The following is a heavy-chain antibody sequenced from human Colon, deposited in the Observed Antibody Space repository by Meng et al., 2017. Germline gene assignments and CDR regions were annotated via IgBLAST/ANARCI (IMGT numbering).Heavy chain of an antibody. CDR2: INHAGTA. CDR3: ANIRDRSFSDS. J-gene: IGHJ4*02. D-gene: IGHD1-26*01. V-gene: IGHV4-34*01. Sequence: QLQLWGRGLLKPSLPLSLPCAVYGESISTFYWAWIRQSPGKGLEWIGEINHAGTAYYNPSLKSRVTLSIDTSRNQFSLNLRSVTAADTAVYYCANIRDRSFSDSWGQGTLVTVSS. CDR1: GESISTFY.